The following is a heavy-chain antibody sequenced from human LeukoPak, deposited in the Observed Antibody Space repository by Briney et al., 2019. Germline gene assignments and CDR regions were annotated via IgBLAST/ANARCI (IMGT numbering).Heavy chain of an antibody. Sequence: SETLSLTCAVYGGSFSGYYWSWIRQPPGKGLEWIGEINHSGSTNYNPSLKSRVTISVDTSKNQFSLKLSSVTAADTAVYYCARGRRGVVVPAASKNWFDPWGQGTLVTVSS. CDR1: GGSFSGYY. CDR2: INHSGST. D-gene: IGHD2-2*01. V-gene: IGHV4-34*01. J-gene: IGHJ5*02. CDR3: ARGRRGVVVPAASKNWFDP.